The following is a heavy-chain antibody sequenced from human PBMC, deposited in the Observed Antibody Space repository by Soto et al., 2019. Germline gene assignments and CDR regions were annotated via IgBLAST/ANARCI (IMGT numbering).Heavy chain of an antibody. CDR3: ASRYSYGYSGY. J-gene: IGHJ4*02. Sequence: ASVKVSCKASGGTFSSYAISWVRQAPGQGLEWMGGIIPIFGTANYAQKFQGRVAITADESTSTAYMELSSLRSEDTAVYYCASRYSYGYSGYWGQGTLVTVSS. CDR2: IIPIFGTA. V-gene: IGHV1-69*13. D-gene: IGHD5-18*01. CDR1: GGTFSSYA.